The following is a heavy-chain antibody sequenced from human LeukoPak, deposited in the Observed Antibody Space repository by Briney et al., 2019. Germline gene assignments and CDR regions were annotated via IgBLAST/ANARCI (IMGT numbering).Heavy chain of an antibody. Sequence: SETLSLTCTVSGGSISSSSYYWGWIRQPPGKGLEWIGSIYYSGSTYYNPSLKSRVTISVDTSKNQFSLKLSSVTAADTAVYYCARHRITSMPGYPGVGGPYYFDYWGQGTLVTVSS. CDR3: ARHRITSMPGYPGVGGPYYFDY. D-gene: IGHD1-14*01. CDR1: GGSISSSSYY. V-gene: IGHV4-39*01. J-gene: IGHJ4*02. CDR2: IYYSGST.